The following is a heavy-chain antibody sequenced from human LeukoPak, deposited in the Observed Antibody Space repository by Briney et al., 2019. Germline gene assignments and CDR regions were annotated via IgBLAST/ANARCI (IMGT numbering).Heavy chain of an antibody. D-gene: IGHD3-22*01. Sequence: QPGGSLRLSCAASGFTFSSYWMSWVRQAPGKGLEWVANIKQDGSEKYYVDSVKGRFTISRDNAKNSLYLQMNSLRAEDTAVYYCASGYYYEYFDYWGQGTLVTVSS. J-gene: IGHJ4*02. CDR3: ASGYYYEYFDY. CDR1: GFTFSSYW. V-gene: IGHV3-7*01. CDR2: IKQDGSEK.